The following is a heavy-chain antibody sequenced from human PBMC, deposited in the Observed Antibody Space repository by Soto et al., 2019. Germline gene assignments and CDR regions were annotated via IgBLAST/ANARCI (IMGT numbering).Heavy chain of an antibody. V-gene: IGHV3-9*01. CDR3: ARAPRGGTWPVYFDW. CDR1: AFSVGDFA. J-gene: IGHJ4*02. Sequence: VQLVESGGGLVQPGRSLRLSCTASAFSVGDFAMHWVRQVPGKGLEWVSGINWNGNYIGHEDSVKGRFTVSKDNAKNSLYLQMNSLRPEDTALYYFARAPRGGTWPVYFDWWGRGPLVPVSS. D-gene: IGHD2-15*01. CDR2: INWNGNYI.